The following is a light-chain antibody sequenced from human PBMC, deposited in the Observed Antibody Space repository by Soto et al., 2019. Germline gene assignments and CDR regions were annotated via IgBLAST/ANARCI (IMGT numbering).Light chain of an antibody. CDR1: SFNIGSNY. CDR3: AAWDDSLTAVV. Sequence: QSVLTQPPSASGTPGQRVTMSCSGSSFNIGSNYVYWYQQLPGTAPKLLIYRNDQRPSGVPDRFSGSKSGTSASLAISGLRSDNEADYYCAAWDDSLTAVVFGGGTKLTVL. CDR2: RND. J-gene: IGLJ2*01. V-gene: IGLV1-47*01.